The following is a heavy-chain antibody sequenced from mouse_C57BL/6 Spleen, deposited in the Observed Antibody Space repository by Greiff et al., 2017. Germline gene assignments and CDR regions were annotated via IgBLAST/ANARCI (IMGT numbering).Heavy chain of an antibody. CDR1: GYTFTSYG. CDR3: AREDTAVGEGFAY. Sequence: VKLMESGAELARPGASVKLSCKASGYTFTSYGISWVKQRTGQGLEWIGEIYPRSGNTNYNEKFKGKATLTADKSSSTAYMELRSLTSEDSAVYVCAREDTAVGEGFAYWGQGTPLTVSA. J-gene: IGHJ3*01. CDR2: IYPRSGNT. D-gene: IGHD1-1*01. V-gene: IGHV1-81*01.